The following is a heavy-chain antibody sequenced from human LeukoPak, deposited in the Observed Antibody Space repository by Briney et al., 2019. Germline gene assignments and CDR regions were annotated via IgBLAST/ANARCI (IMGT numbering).Heavy chain of an antibody. D-gene: IGHD2/OR15-2a*01. Sequence: PGGSLRLSCTASSLTFSSFSMHWVRQAPGRGLEWLSGISYDGHHKDFADSVKGRITISRDNSKNTLFLQMINLQTEDTAIYYCAGDPNGIFSMGGGYFALWGRGTLVTVSS. CDR3: AGDPNGIFSMGGGYFAL. V-gene: IGHV3-30*03. J-gene: IGHJ2*01. CDR2: ISYDGHHK. CDR1: SLTFSSFS.